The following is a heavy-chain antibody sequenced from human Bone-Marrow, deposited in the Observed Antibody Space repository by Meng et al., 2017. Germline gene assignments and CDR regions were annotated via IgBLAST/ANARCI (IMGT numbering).Heavy chain of an antibody. Sequence: SVKVSCKASGGTFSSYAISWVRQAPGQGLEWRGGIIPIFGTANYAQKFQGRVTITADESTSTAYMELSSLRSEDTAVYYCARDCSGGSCYYGNDAFDIWGQGTMVTVSS. CDR2: IIPIFGTA. CDR3: ARDCSGGSCYYGNDAFDI. J-gene: IGHJ3*02. V-gene: IGHV1-69*13. D-gene: IGHD2-15*01. CDR1: GGTFSSYA.